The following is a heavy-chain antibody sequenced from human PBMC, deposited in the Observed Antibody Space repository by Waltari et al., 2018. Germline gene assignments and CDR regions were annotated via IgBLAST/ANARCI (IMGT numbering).Heavy chain of an antibody. Sequence: QVQLVESGGGVVQPGRSLRLSCAASGFTFRSYAMHWVRQAPGKGLEWVAVISYDGSNKYYADSVKGRFTISRDNSKNTLYLQMNSLRAEDTAVYYCARANDYYGSGYYYMDVWGKGTTVTISS. CDR3: ARANDYYGSGYYYMDV. CDR2: ISYDGSNK. V-gene: IGHV3-30-3*01. D-gene: IGHD3-10*01. J-gene: IGHJ6*03. CDR1: GFTFRSYA.